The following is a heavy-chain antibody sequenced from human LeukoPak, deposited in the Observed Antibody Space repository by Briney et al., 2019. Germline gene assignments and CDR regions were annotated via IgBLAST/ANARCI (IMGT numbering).Heavy chain of an antibody. CDR1: GGSISSSSYY. J-gene: IGHJ6*02. CDR3: ARHRRFLEWFNYYCYYCMDV. V-gene: IGHV4-39*01. CDR2: IYCGERT. Sequence: SETLSLSCTVSGGSISSSSYYWGWIRQPPGKGLEWSGSIYCGERTYSHPSLKSRTTISVDTSKNQLSLKLSSVTSADTAVYYCARHRRFLEWFNYYCYYCMDVWGQGTTVTVSS. D-gene: IGHD3-3*01.